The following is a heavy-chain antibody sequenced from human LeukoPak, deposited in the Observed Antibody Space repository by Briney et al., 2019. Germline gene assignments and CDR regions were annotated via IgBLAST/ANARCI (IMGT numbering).Heavy chain of an antibody. J-gene: IGHJ4*02. CDR3: AREGGPYRPLDY. CDR1: GFTFSSYS. CDR2: ISSSSSYI. Sequence: GGSLRLSCAASGFTFSSYSMNWVRQAPGKGLEWVSSISSSSSYIYYADSVKGRFTISRDNAKNSLYLQMNSLRAEDTAVYYCAREGGPYRPLDYSGQGTLVTVAS. V-gene: IGHV3-21*01.